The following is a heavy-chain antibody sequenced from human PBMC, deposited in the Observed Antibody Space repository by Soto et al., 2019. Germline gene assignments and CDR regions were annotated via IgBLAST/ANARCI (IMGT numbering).Heavy chain of an antibody. Sequence: SETLSLTYAVYGGSFSGYYWRGMRRLRGHGLEWIGESNHNGSTNYNPSLKSRVTISVDTSKNQFSLKLRSVTAADTAVYYCARLDTVGPRPDYYYGMDVWGQGTTVT. CDR3: ARLDTVGPRPDYYYGMDV. CDR2: SNHNGST. CDR1: GGSFSGYY. V-gene: IGHV4-34*01. J-gene: IGHJ6*02. D-gene: IGHD4-4*01.